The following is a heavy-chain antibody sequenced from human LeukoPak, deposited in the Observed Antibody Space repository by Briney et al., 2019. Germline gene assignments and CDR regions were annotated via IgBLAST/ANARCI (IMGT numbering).Heavy chain of an antibody. CDR1: GGSIDSRSYY. V-gene: IGHV4-39*01. CDR2: IYHSGST. J-gene: IGHJ4*02. D-gene: IGHD2-15*01. CDR3: ARRSEFDNTHSHYFDY. Sequence: ASETLSPICTVSGGSIDSRSYYWDWIRQAPGKGLEWIGTIYHSGSTEYNPSLKSPVAIFVDTSKNQFSLILHSVAAADTAVYYCARRSEFDNTHSHYFDYWGQGALVTVSS.